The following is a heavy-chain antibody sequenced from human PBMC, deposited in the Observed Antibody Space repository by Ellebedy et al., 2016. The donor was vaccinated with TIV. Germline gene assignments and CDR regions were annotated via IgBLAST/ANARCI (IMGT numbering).Heavy chain of an antibody. CDR1: GYTFTGYY. CDR3: AREVISAGNFDF. D-gene: IGHD6-13*01. V-gene: IGHV1-2*02. Sequence: ASVKVSXXASGYTFTGYYIHWVRQAPGQGLEWMGWINPDSGGTNYAQRFQGRVTMTRDMSISTAYMELSRLRSVDTAVYYCAREVISAGNFDFWGQGTLLTVSS. CDR2: INPDSGGT. J-gene: IGHJ4*02.